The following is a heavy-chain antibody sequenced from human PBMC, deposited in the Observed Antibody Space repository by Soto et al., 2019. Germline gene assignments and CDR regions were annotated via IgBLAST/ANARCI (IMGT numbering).Heavy chain of an antibody. J-gene: IGHJ5*02. Sequence: PGGSLRLSCAASGFTFISYSMNWVRQAPGKGLEWVSSISSSSSYIYYADSVKGRFTISRDNAKNSLYLQMNSLRAEDTAVYYCACGYSSSWYWFDPWGQGTLVTVSS. D-gene: IGHD6-13*01. CDR1: GFTFISYS. CDR3: ACGYSSSWYWFDP. CDR2: ISSSSSYI. V-gene: IGHV3-21*01.